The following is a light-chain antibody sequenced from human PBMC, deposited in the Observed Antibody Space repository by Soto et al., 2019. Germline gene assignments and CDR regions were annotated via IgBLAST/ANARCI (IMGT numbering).Light chain of an antibody. Sequence: DIQMTHSPCTLSASVGDKVTITCRASESISIWLAWYQQKPGKAPKLLINKASSLQSEVPSRFSGSGSGTEFTLTITSLQPDDFAVYYCQQYKSSSTFGQGTKVDIK. CDR3: QQYKSSST. CDR1: ESISIW. CDR2: KAS. J-gene: IGKJ1*01. V-gene: IGKV1-5*03.